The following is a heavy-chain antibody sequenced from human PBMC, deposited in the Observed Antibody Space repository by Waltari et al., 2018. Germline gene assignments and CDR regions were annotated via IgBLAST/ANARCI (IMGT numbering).Heavy chain of an antibody. V-gene: IGHV3-30*02. Sequence: QVQLVESGGGVVQPGGSLRLSCAASGFTFSSYGMHWVRQAPGKGLEWVAFIRYDGSNKYYADSVKGRFTISRDNSKNTLYLQMNSLRAEDTAVYYCAKEPVYGDYVSYFDYWGQGTLVTVSS. CDR1: GFTFSSYG. CDR2: IRYDGSNK. CDR3: AKEPVYGDYVSYFDY. D-gene: IGHD4-17*01. J-gene: IGHJ4*02.